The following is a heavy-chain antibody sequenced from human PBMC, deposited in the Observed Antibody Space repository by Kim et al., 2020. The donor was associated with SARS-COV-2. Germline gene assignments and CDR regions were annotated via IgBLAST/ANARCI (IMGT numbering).Heavy chain of an antibody. Sequence: DGSEKYYVDTVKGRLTISRDNAKNSLYLQKNSRRAEDTAVYYCARGGTITWGQGTLVTVSS. J-gene: IGHJ4*02. D-gene: IGHD1-20*01. CDR3: ARGGTIT. CDR2: DGSEK. V-gene: IGHV3-7*01.